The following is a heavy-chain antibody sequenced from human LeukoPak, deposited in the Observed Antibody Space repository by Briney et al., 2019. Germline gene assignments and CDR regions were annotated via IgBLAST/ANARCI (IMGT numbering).Heavy chain of an antibody. D-gene: IGHD3-22*01. Sequence: SETLSLTCAVSGGSISSYYWSWIRQPAGKGLEWIGRIYTSGSTNYNPSLKSRVTMSVDTSKNQFSLKLSSVTAADTAVYYCARDSYYYDSSGYYRFDYWGQGTLVTVSS. V-gene: IGHV4-4*07. J-gene: IGHJ4*02. CDR1: GGSISSYY. CDR2: IYTSGST. CDR3: ARDSYYYDSSGYYRFDY.